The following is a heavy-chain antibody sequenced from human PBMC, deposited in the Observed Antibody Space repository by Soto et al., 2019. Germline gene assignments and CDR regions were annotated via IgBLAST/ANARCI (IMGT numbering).Heavy chain of an antibody. CDR2: ISYDGSNK. CDR3: VNGCELPYYYYYGMDV. J-gene: IGHJ6*02. Sequence: PGRSLRLFCASTGFTFISDWLSWVRQAPGKGLEWVAVISYDGSNKYYADSVKGRFTISRDNSKNTLYLQMNSLRAEDTAVYYCVNGCELPYYYYYGMDVWGQGT. V-gene: IGHV3-30-3*01. CDR1: GFTFISDW. D-gene: IGHD1-26*01.